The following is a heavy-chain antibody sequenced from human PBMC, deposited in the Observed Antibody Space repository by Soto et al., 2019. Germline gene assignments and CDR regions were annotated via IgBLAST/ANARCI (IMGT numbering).Heavy chain of an antibody. D-gene: IGHD4-17*01. CDR3: ARDADYGGSRGGMDV. J-gene: IGHJ6*02. Sequence: QVRLEASGPGLVKPSETLSLICSVSGGSVNNADYFWSWIRHHPENGLEWIGYIYYSGSTRYNTAFKTRATLSIAKPKNKFSLRLNSVTVADTAVYFCARDADYGGSRGGMDVWGRGTTVTVSS. V-gene: IGHV4-31*03. CDR2: IYYSGST. CDR1: GGSVNNADYF.